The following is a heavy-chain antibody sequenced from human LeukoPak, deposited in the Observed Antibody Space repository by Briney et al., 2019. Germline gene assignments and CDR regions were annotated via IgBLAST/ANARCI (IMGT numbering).Heavy chain of an antibody. J-gene: IGHJ4*02. D-gene: IGHD6-13*01. Sequence: SETLSLTCTVSGYSISSGYYWGWIRQPPGKGLEWIGSIYHSGSTYYNPSLKSRVTISVDTSKNQFSLRLRSVTAADTAVYYCARMVLGYSNTWCQFDYWGQGTLVTVSS. CDR1: GYSISSGYY. CDR2: IYHSGST. V-gene: IGHV4-38-2*02. CDR3: ARMVLGYSNTWCQFDY.